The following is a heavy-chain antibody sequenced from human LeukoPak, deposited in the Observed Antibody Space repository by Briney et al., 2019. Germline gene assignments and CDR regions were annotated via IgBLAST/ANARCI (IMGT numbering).Heavy chain of an antibody. CDR3: ARARYYYGSGSYSLYYYYGMDV. V-gene: IGHV3-23*01. J-gene: IGHJ6*02. Sequence: GGSLRLSCAASGFTFSSYAMSWVRQAPGKGLEWVSAISGSGGSTYYADSVKGRFTISRDNSKNTLYLQMNSLRAEDTAVYYCARARYYYGSGSYSLYYYYGMDVWGQGTTVTVSS. D-gene: IGHD3-10*01. CDR1: GFTFSSYA. CDR2: ISGSGGST.